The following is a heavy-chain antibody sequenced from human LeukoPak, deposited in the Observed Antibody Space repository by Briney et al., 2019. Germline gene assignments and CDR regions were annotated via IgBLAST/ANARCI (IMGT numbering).Heavy chain of an antibody. D-gene: IGHD5-24*01. CDR1: GFTFSSYA. CDR2: ISGSGGST. Sequence: GGSLRLSCAASGFTFSSYAMSWVHQAPGKGLEWVSAISGSGGSTYYADSVKGRFTISRANSKNTLYLQMNSLRADDTAVYYCAKDSGDGYTNHALFDYWGQGALVTVSS. J-gene: IGHJ4*02. CDR3: AKDSGDGYTNHALFDY. V-gene: IGHV3-23*01.